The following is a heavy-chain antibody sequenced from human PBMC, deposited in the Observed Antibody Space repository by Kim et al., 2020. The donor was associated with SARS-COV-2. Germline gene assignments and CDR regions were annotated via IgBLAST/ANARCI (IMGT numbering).Heavy chain of an antibody. Sequence: SETLSLTCTVSGGSISSYYWSWIRQPPGKGLEWIGYIYYSGSTNYNPSLKSRVTISVDTSKNQFSLKLSSVTAADTAVYYCARAYIYHNYYDSSGPYFYYWGQGTLVTVSS. J-gene: IGHJ4*02. CDR2: IYYSGST. CDR3: ARAYIYHNYYDSSGPYFYY. CDR1: GGSISSYY. D-gene: IGHD3-22*01. V-gene: IGHV4-59*01.